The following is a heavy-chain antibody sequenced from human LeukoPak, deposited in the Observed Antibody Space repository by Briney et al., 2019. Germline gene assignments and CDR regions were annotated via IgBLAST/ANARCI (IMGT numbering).Heavy chain of an antibody. CDR2: IRSDGSIK. D-gene: IGHD6-13*01. CDR1: GFTFSSCG. CDR3: AKASPPGIAAAGFDY. V-gene: IGHV3-30*02. J-gene: IGHJ4*02. Sequence: GGSLRLSCAASGFTFSSCGMHWIRQAPGKGLEWMTFIRSDGSIKYYADSVKGRFTISRDNSKNTLYLQMNSLRAEDTAVYYCAKASPPGIAAAGFDYWGQGTLVTVSS.